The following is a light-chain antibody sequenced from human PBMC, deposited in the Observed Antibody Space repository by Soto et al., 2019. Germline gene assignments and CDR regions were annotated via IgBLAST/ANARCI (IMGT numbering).Light chain of an antibody. CDR2: GAS. J-gene: IGKJ1*01. CDR3: QQYDNWPWT. CDR1: QSISDT. V-gene: IGKV3-15*01. Sequence: EIVMTQSPATLSVSPGGRATLSCRASQSISDTLAWYQQKPGQAPRLLIHGASTRAPGFPARFSGSGSGTDFTLTISSLQFEDFEVYYCQQYDNWPWTLGQGTKVDIK.